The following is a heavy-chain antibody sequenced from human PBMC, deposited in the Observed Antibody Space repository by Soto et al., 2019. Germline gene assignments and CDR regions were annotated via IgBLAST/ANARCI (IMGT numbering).Heavy chain of an antibody. CDR1: GGTFSSYA. Sequence: ASVKVSCKASGGTFSSYAISWLRQSPGQGLEWMGGIIPIFGTANYAQKFQGRVTITADESTSTAYMELSSLRSEDTAVYYCARDRNMVRGVIITLSGFDYWGQGTLVTVSS. V-gene: IGHV1-69*13. J-gene: IGHJ4*02. CDR2: IIPIFGTA. CDR3: ARDRNMVRGVIITLSGFDY. D-gene: IGHD3-10*01.